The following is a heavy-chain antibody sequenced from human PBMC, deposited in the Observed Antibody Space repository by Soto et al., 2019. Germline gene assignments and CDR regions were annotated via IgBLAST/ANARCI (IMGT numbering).Heavy chain of an antibody. CDR2: ISGSGGST. CDR3: AKDDKEYSGSHNAFDI. Sequence: GGSLRLSCAASGFTFSSYAMSWVRQAPGKGLEWVSAISGSGGSTYYADSVKGRFTISRDNSKNTLYLQMNSLRAEDTAVYYCAKDDKEYSGSHNAFDIWGQGTMVTVSS. V-gene: IGHV3-23*01. J-gene: IGHJ3*02. CDR1: GFTFSSYA. D-gene: IGHD1-26*01.